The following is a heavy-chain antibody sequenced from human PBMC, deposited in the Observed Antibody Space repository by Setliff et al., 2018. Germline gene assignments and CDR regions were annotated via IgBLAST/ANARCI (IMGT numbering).Heavy chain of an antibody. Sequence: GGSLRLSCAASGFTFSAYGMHWVRQAPGKGLEWVAFIRFDGGNKYYADSVKGRFTISRDNATNSLYLQMNSLRAEDTAVYYCARGNFYYFDRTGRGPNWFDPWGQGTLVTVS. D-gene: IGHD3-22*01. J-gene: IGHJ5*02. CDR1: GFTFSAYG. V-gene: IGHV3-30*02. CDR2: IRFDGGNK. CDR3: ARGNFYYFDRTGRGPNWFDP.